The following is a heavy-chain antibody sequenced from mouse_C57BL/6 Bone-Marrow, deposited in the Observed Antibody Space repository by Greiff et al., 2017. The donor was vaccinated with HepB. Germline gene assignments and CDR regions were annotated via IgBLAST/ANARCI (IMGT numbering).Heavy chain of an antibody. D-gene: IGHD1-1*01. J-gene: IGHJ2*01. Sequence: QPGAELVRPGSSVKLSCKASGYTFTSYWMDWVKQRPGQGLEWIGNIYPSDSETHYNQKFKDKATLTVDKSSSTAYMQLSSLTSEDSAVYYCARRVITVVEYYFDYWGQGTTLTVSS. CDR1: GYTFTSYW. CDR3: ARRVITVVEYYFDY. CDR2: IYPSDSET. V-gene: IGHV1-61*01.